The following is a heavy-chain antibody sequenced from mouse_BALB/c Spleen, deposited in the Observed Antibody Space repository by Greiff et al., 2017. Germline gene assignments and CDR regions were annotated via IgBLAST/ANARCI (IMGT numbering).Heavy chain of an antibody. Sequence: VQLVESGAELVRPGTSVKISCKASGYAFTNYWLGWVKQRPGHGLEWIGDIYPGSGNTYYNEKFKGKATLTADKSSSTAYMQLSSLTSEDSAVYFCARMGMITTRAWFAYWGQGTLVTVSA. D-gene: IGHD2-4*01. CDR3: ARMGMITTRAWFAY. V-gene: IGHV1-63*01. J-gene: IGHJ3*01. CDR2: IYPGSGNT. CDR1: GYAFTNYW.